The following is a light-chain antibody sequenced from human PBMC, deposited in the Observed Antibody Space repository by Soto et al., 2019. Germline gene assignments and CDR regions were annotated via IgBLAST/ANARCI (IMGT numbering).Light chain of an antibody. J-gene: IGLJ1*01. Sequence: QSVLTQPPSVTGAPGQRVTISCTGNNSNIGAGSGVNWYQQLPRTAPKLLIFTNVNRPSGVPDRFSGSKSGTSASLAITGLQAEDEADYYCLSYDSSLSAFYVFGTGTKLTVL. CDR2: TNV. V-gene: IGLV1-40*01. CDR3: LSYDSSLSAFYV. CDR1: NSNIGAGSG.